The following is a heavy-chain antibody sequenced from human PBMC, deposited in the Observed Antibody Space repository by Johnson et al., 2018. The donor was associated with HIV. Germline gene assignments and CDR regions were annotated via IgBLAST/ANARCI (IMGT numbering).Heavy chain of an antibody. D-gene: IGHD5-12*01. Sequence: QVKLVESGGGVVQPGRSMRLSCAASGFTFDDYAMHWVRQAPGKGLEWVAVIWYDGSNKYSEDSVKGRFTISRANSKNTLYLQMNSLSAEDKAVYYCAKDLRHGYSDYDPGRPGGGFDIWGQGTMVTVSS. J-gene: IGHJ3*02. CDR3: AKDLRHGYSDYDPGRPGGGFDI. CDR2: IWYDGSNK. V-gene: IGHV3-30*18. CDR1: GFTFDDYA.